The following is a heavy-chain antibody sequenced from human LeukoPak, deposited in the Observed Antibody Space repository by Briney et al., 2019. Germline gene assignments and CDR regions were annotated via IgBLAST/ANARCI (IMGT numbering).Heavy chain of an antibody. J-gene: IGHJ6*03. CDR3: ARAPAMILRPNYMDV. Sequence: GGSLRLSCAASGFTFSSYSMNWVRQAPGKGLEWVSFISSSSTYIYYADSMKGRFTISRDDAKSSLYLQMNSLRAEDTAVYYCARAPAMILRPNYMDVWGKGTTVTVSS. CDR2: ISSSSTYI. D-gene: IGHD3-3*01. V-gene: IGHV3-21*01. CDR1: GFTFSSYS.